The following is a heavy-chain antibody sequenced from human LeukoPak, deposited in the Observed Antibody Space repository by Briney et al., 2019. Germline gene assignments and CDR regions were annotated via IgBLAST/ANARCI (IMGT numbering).Heavy chain of an antibody. D-gene: IGHD2-15*01. Sequence: PGGSLRLSCAASGFSFSSYWMTWVRQAPGGGPGWVGNIKEDGSDKYYVDSVKGRFSISRDNAKNSLYLQMNSLRAEDTAVYYCARDKGYLAFDYWGQGTLVSVSS. CDR2: IKEDGSDK. V-gene: IGHV3-7*01. CDR1: GFSFSSYW. J-gene: IGHJ4*02. CDR3: ARDKGYLAFDY.